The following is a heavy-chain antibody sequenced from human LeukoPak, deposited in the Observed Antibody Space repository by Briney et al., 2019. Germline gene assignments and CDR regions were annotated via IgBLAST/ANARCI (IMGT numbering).Heavy chain of an antibody. Sequence: PGGSLRLSCAASGFTFSSYWMSWVRQAPGKGLEWVANIKQDGSEKYYVDSVKGRFTISRDNAKNSLYLQMNGLRAEDTAVYFCAKGPLIEVAGTTWDYWGQGTLVAVSS. CDR3: AKGPLIEVAGTTWDY. J-gene: IGHJ4*02. CDR1: GFTFSSYW. CDR2: IKQDGSEK. D-gene: IGHD6-19*01. V-gene: IGHV3-7*03.